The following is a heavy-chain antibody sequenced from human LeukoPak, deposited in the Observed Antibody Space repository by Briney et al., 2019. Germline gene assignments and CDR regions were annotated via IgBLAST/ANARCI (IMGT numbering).Heavy chain of an antibody. V-gene: IGHV3-23*01. CDR2: ITGSSEDI. J-gene: IGHJ4*02. CDR3: ANGCNSTTCHNFDY. D-gene: IGHD2/OR15-2a*01. Sequence: GGSLRLSCAASGFTFSNYAMSWVRQAPGKGLEWVSAITGSSEDIYYADSVRGRFTISRDNSKNTLYLQMNSLRAEDTAVYFCANGCNSTTCHNFDYWGQGTLVTVSS. CDR1: GFTFSNYA.